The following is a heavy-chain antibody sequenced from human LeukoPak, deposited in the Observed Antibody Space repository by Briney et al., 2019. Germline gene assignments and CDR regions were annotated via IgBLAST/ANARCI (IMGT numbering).Heavy chain of an antibody. D-gene: IGHD3-10*01. CDR3: ARDGMVRGVTTGGYYGMDV. J-gene: IGHJ6*02. CDR1: GYSFTSYW. Sequence: PGESLKISCKGSGYSFTSYWIGWVRQMPGKGLEWMGIIYPGDSDTRYSPSFQGQVTISADKSISTAYLQWSSLKASDTAMYYCARDGMVRGVTTGGYYGMDVWGQGTTVTVSS. V-gene: IGHV5-51*01. CDR2: IYPGDSDT.